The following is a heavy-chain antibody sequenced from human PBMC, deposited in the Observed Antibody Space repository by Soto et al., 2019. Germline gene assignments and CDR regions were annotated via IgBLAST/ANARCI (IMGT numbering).Heavy chain of an antibody. CDR1: GFPFSSYW. V-gene: IGHV3-74*01. CDR2: ISGDGVTT. Sequence: EVQLVESGGDLVQRAGSLRLSCAASGFPFSSYWMHWVRHTPGKGLDWVARISGDGVTTYYADSVTGRFTVSRANAKNSVSLQIRGLSAEDAAVYYCSREYYGLLTGFYTDYWGQGTLVSVSA. CDR3: SREYYGLLTGFYTDY. D-gene: IGHD3-9*01. J-gene: IGHJ4*02.